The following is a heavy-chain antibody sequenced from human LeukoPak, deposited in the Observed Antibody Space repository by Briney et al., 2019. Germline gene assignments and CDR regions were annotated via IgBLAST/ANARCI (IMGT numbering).Heavy chain of an antibody. CDR1: GFSFSDHY. Sequence: GGSLRLSCAASGFSFSDHYMEWVRQAPGRGREGVGRTRNKANGYTTEYAASVKGRFTVSRDDSKNSLYLEMNSLQTEDTAVYFCVRDSWTVRNSAFDLWGQGTMVTVSS. CDR2: TRNKANGYTT. J-gene: IGHJ3*01. D-gene: IGHD4-17*01. V-gene: IGHV3-72*01. CDR3: VRDSWTVRNSAFDL.